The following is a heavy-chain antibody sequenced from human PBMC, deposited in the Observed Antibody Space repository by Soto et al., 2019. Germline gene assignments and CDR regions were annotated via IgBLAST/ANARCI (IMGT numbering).Heavy chain of an antibody. CDR3: ARDRSCSGGSCYGTYYFDY. CDR2: IYYSGST. Sequence: TLSLTCTVSGGSISSGGYYWSWIHQHPGKGLEWIGYIYYSGSTYYNPSLKSRVTISVDTSKNQFSLKLSSVTAADTAVYYCARDRSCSGGSCYGTYYFDYWGQGTLVTVSS. CDR1: GGSISSGGYY. V-gene: IGHV4-31*03. D-gene: IGHD2-15*01. J-gene: IGHJ4*02.